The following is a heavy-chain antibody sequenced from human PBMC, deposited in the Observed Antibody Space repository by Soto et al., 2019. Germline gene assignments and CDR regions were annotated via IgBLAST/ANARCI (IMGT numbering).Heavy chain of an antibody. CDR3: ANRAMIVPSAKLRYSMDV. J-gene: IGHJ6*02. V-gene: IGHV3-23*01. CDR2: ISGSGGST. D-gene: IGHD3-22*01. Sequence: EVQLLESGGGLVQPGGSLRLSCAASGFTFSSYAMSWVRQAPGKGLEWVSAISGSGGSTYYADSVKGRFTISRDNSKNTLYRQINKLRAEDTAVYYCANRAMIVPSAKLRYSMDVWGQGTTVTVSS. CDR1: GFTFSSYA.